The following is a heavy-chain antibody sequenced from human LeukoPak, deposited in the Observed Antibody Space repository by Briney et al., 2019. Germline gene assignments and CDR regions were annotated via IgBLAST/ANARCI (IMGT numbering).Heavy chain of an antibody. J-gene: IGHJ4*02. CDR2: ISSSSSTI. CDR1: GFTFSSYS. CDR3: AKRAAAVRFFYFDY. Sequence: LPGGSLRLSCAASGFTFSSYSMNWVRQAPGKGLEWVSYISSSSSTIYYADSVKGRFTISRDNAKNSLYLQMNSQRAEDTAVYYCAKRAAAVRFFYFDYWGQGTLVTVSS. D-gene: IGHD6-13*01. V-gene: IGHV3-48*01.